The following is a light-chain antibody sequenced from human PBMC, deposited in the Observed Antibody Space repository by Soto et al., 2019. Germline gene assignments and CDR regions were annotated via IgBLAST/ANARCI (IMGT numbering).Light chain of an antibody. V-gene: IGKV1-17*03. CDR3: LQHNSYPRT. J-gene: IGKJ4*01. CDR2: TTS. CDR1: QGISNY. Sequence: DVQMTQSPSAVSASVGDRVNITCQASQGISNYLAWFQQKPGKVPKRLIYTTSTLQSGVPSRFSGSRSGTEFTLTISSLQPEDIATYYCLQHNSYPRTFGGGTKVEIK.